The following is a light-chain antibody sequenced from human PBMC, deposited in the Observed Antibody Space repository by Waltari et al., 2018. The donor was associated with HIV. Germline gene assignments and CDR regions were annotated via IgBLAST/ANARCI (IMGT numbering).Light chain of an antibody. CDR2: SNT. V-gene: IGLV1-40*01. Sequence: QSVLTQPPSMSGAPGQRVTISCTGSSSNLGAGYTVSWYRQLPGTAPKLLICSNTNRPSGVPDRFSGSKSGTSASLAITGLQADDEADYYCQSYDSSLSGYVFGTGTKVTVL. CDR3: QSYDSSLSGYV. CDR1: SSNLGAGYT. J-gene: IGLJ1*01.